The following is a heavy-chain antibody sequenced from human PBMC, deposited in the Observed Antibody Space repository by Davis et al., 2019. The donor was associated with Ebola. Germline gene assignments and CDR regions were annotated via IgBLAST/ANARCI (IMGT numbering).Heavy chain of an antibody. CDR3: ARNYFGAFDV. CDR2: IKQSGDEK. J-gene: IGHJ3*01. V-gene: IGHV3-7*03. D-gene: IGHD2/OR15-2a*01. CDR1: GSAFRDHW. Sequence: PGGSLRLSCTASGASGSAFRDHWMSWFRQAPGKGLEWVANIKQSGDEKDYVDSVKGRFATSRDNAKNSLFLQMNSLRADDTAVYYCARNYFGAFDVWGQGTVVTVSP.